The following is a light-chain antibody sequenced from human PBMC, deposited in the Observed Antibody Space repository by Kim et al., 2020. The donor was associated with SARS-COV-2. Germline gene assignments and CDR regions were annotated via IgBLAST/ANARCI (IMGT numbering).Light chain of an antibody. CDR2: WAS. CDR1: QSVLYSSNNKNY. J-gene: IGKJ2*03. Sequence: RATINCNSRQSVLYSSNNKNYLAWYQQKPGQPPKLLIYWASTRESGVPDRFSGSGSGTDFTLTISSLQAEDVAVYYCQQYYSTLYSFGQGTKLEI. V-gene: IGKV4-1*01. CDR3: QQYYSTLYS.